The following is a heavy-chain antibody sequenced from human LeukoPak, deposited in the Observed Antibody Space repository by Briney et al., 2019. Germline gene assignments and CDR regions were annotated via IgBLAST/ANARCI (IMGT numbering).Heavy chain of an antibody. V-gene: IGHV3-7*01. CDR2: IKPDGSLI. D-gene: IGHD1-26*01. Sequence: GGSLRLSCAASGFTFSSYWMTWVRQGPGKGLKWVANIKPDGSLIYYVDSVKGRFTISRDNAKNSLYLQMNSLRAEDTAVYYCAKWELYSGFYYIDYWGQGTLATVSS. CDR3: AKWELYSGFYYIDY. CDR1: GFTFSSYW. J-gene: IGHJ4*02.